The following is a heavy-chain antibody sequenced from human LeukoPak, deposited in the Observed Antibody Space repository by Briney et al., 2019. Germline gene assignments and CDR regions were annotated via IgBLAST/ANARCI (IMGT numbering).Heavy chain of an antibody. CDR1: GGSISSGDYY. Sequence: SETLSLTCTVSGGSISSGDYYWSWIRQPPGKGLEWIGYIYYSGSTYYNPSLKSRVTISVDTSKNQFSLKLSSVTAADTAVYYCARAPQTYYYDSSGLLDVWGQGTTVTVSS. V-gene: IGHV4-30-4*01. J-gene: IGHJ6*02. D-gene: IGHD3-22*01. CDR2: IYYSGST. CDR3: ARAPQTYYYDSSGLLDV.